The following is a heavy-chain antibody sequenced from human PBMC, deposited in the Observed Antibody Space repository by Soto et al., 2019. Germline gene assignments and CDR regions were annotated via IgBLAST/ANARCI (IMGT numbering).Heavy chain of an antibody. V-gene: IGHV1-69*01. CDR3: AASSSVAAAGYFKC. CDR2: ISPLFSTT. D-gene: IGHD6-13*01. J-gene: IGHJ4*02. Sequence: QVQLVQSGAEVKEPGSSVKVSCKATGDLFNNYAFNWVRQAPGQGLEWMGRISPLFSTTNYAQKFQGRVTIGADELTTMFYLAVSNLASEDTAIYYCAASSSVAAAGYFKCWGQGTLVTVSP. CDR1: GDLFNNYA.